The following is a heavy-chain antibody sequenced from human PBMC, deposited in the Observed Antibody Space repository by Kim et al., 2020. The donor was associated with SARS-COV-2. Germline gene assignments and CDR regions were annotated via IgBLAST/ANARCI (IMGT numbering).Heavy chain of an antibody. CDR1: GFTVRNNY. CDR3: AKRRSGTPDDAFDI. J-gene: IGHJ3*02. D-gene: IGHD1-1*01. CDR2: TYPGGRT. Sequence: GGSLRLSCEASGFTVRNNYMSWVRQAPGKGLQWVSVTYPGGRTHYADSVKGRFTISRDSFKNTLSLQMNSLGAGDSAVYYCAKRRSGTPDDAFDIWGQGT. V-gene: IGHV3-66*01.